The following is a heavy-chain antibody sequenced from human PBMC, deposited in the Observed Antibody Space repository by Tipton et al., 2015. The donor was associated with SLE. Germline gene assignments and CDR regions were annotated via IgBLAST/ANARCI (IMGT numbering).Heavy chain of an antibody. Sequence: TLSLTCAVYGGSFSGYYWSWIRQPPGKGLEWIGEINHSGSTNYNPSLKSRVTISVDTSKNQFSLKLSSVTAADTAVYYCARGWGYSSSSGNYWGQGTLVTVSS. CDR3: ARGWGYSSSSGNY. J-gene: IGHJ4*02. V-gene: IGHV4-34*01. CDR1: GGSFSGYY. D-gene: IGHD6-6*01. CDR2: INHSGST.